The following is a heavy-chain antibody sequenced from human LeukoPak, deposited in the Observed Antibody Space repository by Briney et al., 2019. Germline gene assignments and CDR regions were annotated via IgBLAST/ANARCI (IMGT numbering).Heavy chain of an antibody. V-gene: IGHV4-30-2*01. CDR3: ARDSPKRYSGSYFDY. D-gene: IGHD1-26*01. Sequence: SQTLSLTCTVSGGSISSGGYYWSWIRQPPGKGLEWIGFIHDGGSTSYNSSLKSRVAISVDRSKNQFSLTLSSVTAADTAIYYCARDSPKRYSGSYFDYWGQGTLVTVSS. CDR1: GGSISSGGYY. CDR2: IHDGGST. J-gene: IGHJ4*02.